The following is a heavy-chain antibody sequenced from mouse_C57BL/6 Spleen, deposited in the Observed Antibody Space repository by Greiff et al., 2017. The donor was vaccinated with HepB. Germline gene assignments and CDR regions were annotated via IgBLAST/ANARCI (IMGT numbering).Heavy chain of an antibody. D-gene: IGHD1-1*01. CDR2: IDPETGGT. Sequence: QVQLKESGAELVRPGASVTLSCKASGYTFTDYEMHWVKQTPVHGLEWIGAIDPETGGTAYNQKFKGKAILTADKSSSTAYMELRSLTSEDSAVYYCTRGTTEWGDFVYWGQGTTLTVSS. V-gene: IGHV1-15*01. CDR1: GYTFTDYE. CDR3: TRGTTEWGDFVY. J-gene: IGHJ2*01.